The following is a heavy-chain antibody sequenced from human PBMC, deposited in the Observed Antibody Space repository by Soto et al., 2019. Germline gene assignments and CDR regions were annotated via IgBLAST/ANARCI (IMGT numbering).Heavy chain of an antibody. J-gene: IGHJ3*01. Sequence: PGASLKISCKGSGYTFTNYWITWVRQMSGKGLEWMGRIDPNDSYTNYSPSFRGHVTISTDKSIGTAYLQWSSLTASDSAIYYCASDSDSSGVDAFDAWGQGTMVTVSS. CDR3: ASDSDSSGVDAFDA. CDR2: IDPNDSYT. D-gene: IGHD3-22*01. V-gene: IGHV5-10-1*01. CDR1: GYTFTNYW.